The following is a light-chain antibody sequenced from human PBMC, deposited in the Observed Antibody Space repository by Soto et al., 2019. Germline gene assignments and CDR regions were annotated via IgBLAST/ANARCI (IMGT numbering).Light chain of an antibody. Sequence: QSVLTQPPSASGTPGKRVTISCSGSSSNIGSNTVNWYQQLPGTAPKLLIYSHNQRPSGVPDRFSGSQSGTSASLAISGLQSEDEADYYCAAWDDSLNGYVFGTGTKLTVL. CDR3: AAWDDSLNGYV. J-gene: IGLJ1*01. CDR2: SHN. CDR1: SSNIGSNT. V-gene: IGLV1-44*01.